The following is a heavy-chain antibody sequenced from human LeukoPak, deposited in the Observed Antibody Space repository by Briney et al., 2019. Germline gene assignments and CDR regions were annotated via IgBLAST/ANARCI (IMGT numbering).Heavy chain of an antibody. CDR3: AREVQLWLPFDY. J-gene: IGHJ4*02. V-gene: IGHV4-4*07. CDR1: GDSISYFY. CDR2: ISSSGST. Sequence: SETLSLTCSVSGDSISYFYWSWIRQAAGKGLEWIGRISSSGSTDYNASLKSRVTMSVDTSKNQLSLKVISVTAADTAVYYCAREVQLWLPFDYWGQGTVVTVSS. D-gene: IGHD5-18*01.